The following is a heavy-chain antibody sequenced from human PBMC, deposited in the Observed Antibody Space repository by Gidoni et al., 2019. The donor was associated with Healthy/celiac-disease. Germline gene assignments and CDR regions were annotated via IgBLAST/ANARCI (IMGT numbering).Heavy chain of an antibody. CDR3: AKDASNYYDSSGYYYY. Sequence: GRFTISRDNSKNTLYLQMNSLRAEDTAVYYCAKDASNYYDSSGYYYYWGQGTLVTVSS. V-gene: IGHV3-23*01. D-gene: IGHD3-22*01. J-gene: IGHJ4*02.